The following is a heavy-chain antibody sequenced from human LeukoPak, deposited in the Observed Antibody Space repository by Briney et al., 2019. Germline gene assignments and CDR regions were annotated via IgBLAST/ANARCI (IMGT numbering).Heavy chain of an antibody. V-gene: IGHV4-31*03. CDR3: ASESVATAATGDY. D-gene: IGHD2-2*01. J-gene: IGHJ4*02. CDR1: SGSISSGGYY. Sequence: SETLSLTCTVSSGSISSGGYYWSWIRQHPGKGLEWIGYIYYSGSTSYNPSLKSRVTISVDTSKNQFSLKLSSVTAADTAVYYCASESVATAATGDYWGQGALVTVSS. CDR2: IYYSGST.